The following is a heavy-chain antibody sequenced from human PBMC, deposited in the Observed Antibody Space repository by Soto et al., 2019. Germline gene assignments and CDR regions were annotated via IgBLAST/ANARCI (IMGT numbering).Heavy chain of an antibody. CDR3: ARTLDYYDSSGYYYARRHPYYFDY. V-gene: IGHV1-69*02. CDR1: GGTFSSYT. CDR2: IIPILGIA. J-gene: IGHJ4*02. Sequence: GASVKVSCKASGGTFSSYTISWVRQAPGQGLEWMGRIIPILGIANYAQKFQGRVTITADESTSTAYMELSSLRSEDTAVYYCARTLDYYDSSGYYYARRHPYYFDYWGQGTLVTVSS. D-gene: IGHD3-22*01.